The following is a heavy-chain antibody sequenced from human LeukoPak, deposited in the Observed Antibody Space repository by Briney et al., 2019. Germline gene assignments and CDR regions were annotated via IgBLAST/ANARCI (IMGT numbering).Heavy chain of an antibody. V-gene: IGHV1-8*02. Sequence: ASVKVSCKASGYIFTAHYIHWVRQAPGQGLEWMGWMNPNSGNTGYAQKFQGRVTMTRNTSISTAYMELSSLRSEDTAVYYCARGRGYYDSSGYYRYYFDYWGQGTLVTVSS. CDR3: ARGRGYYDSSGYYRYYFDY. J-gene: IGHJ4*02. CDR2: MNPNSGNT. D-gene: IGHD3-22*01. CDR1: GYIFTAHY.